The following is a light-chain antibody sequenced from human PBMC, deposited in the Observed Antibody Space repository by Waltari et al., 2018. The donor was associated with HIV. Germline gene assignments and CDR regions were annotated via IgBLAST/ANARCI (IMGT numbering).Light chain of an antibody. J-gene: IGLJ1*01. V-gene: IGLV1-47*01. CDR3: AVWDGSLSGHYV. CDR1: SPNIGSNN. CDR2: RDS. Sequence: QSVLTQPPSASETPGPRVTIPCSGRSPNIGSNNVNWYQHLPGMAPKLLIYRDSQRPSGVPDRFSASKSGTSASLAISGLRSDDEADYYCAVWDGSLSGHYVFGTGTKVTVL.